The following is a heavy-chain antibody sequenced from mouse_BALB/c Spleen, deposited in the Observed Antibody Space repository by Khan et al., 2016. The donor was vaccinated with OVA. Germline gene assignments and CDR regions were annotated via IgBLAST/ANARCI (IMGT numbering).Heavy chain of an antibody. V-gene: IGHV1S81*02. CDR2: INPNNGGP. Sequence: QVQLQQSGAELVKPGASVKLSCKASGYTFSSYYMYWVKQRPGQGLEWIGGINPNNGGPNSNEKFKTKATLTVDKSSSTAYMHLSSLTSVDSAFYYCTRSGYANPFAYWGQGTLVTVSP. CDR3: TRSGYANPFAY. CDR1: GYTFSSYY. J-gene: IGHJ3*01. D-gene: IGHD2-2*01.